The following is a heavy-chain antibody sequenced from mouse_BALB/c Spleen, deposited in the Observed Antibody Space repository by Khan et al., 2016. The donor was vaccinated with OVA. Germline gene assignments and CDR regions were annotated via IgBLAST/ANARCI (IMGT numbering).Heavy chain of an antibody. CDR2: ISDGGSYT. V-gene: IGHV5-4*02. CDR3: ARGYYGSPFAY. D-gene: IGHD2-1*01. J-gene: IGHJ3*01. CDR1: GFTFSDYY. Sequence: EVELVESGGGLVKPGGSLKLSCAASGFTFSDYYMYWVRQTPEKRLEWVATISDGGSYTYYPDSVKGRFTISRDDAKSNPYLQMSSLKSEDTAIYYCARGYYGSPFAYWGQGTLVTVSA.